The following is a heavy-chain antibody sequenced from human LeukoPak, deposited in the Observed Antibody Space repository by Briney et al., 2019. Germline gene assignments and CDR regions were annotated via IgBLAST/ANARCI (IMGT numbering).Heavy chain of an antibody. CDR1: GFTFSDYY. Sequence: PGGSLRLSCAASGFTFSDYYMSWIRQAPGKGLEWVSYISSSGSTIYYADSVKGRFIISRDISKNTLYLQMNSLRAEDSALYYCARGGRGSAAVVAPRSFDIWGQGTMVTVSS. J-gene: IGHJ3*02. CDR2: ISSSGSTI. V-gene: IGHV3-11*01. CDR3: ARGGRGSAAVVAPRSFDI. D-gene: IGHD3-22*01.